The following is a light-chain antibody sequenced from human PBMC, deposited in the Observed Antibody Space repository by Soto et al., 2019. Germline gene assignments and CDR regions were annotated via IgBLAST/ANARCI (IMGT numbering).Light chain of an antibody. CDR1: QGIDSW. CDR2: AAS. CDR3: QQLNSFPIT. J-gene: IGKJ5*01. Sequence: IHMTQSPSSVSASVGDRVTITCRASQGIDSWLAWYQQKPGRAPKPLIYAASTLQSGVPSRFSGSGSGTEFTLTITSLQPEDFATYHCQQLNSFPITFGQGTRLEIK. V-gene: IGKV1-12*01.